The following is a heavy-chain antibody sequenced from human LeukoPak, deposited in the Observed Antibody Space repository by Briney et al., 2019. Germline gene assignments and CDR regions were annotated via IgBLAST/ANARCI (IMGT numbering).Heavy chain of an antibody. V-gene: IGHV3-23*01. J-gene: IGHJ4*02. CDR1: GFTFSSYA. D-gene: IGHD1-26*01. CDR2: IGGGGEYT. Sequence: GGSLRLSCAASGFTFSSYAMSWVRQAPGKGLEWVSTIGGGGEYTYYADAVKGRFIISRDNSKNTFYLQMNSLRAEDTAVYYCAKVLSGSQDYWGQGTLVTVFS. CDR3: AKVLSGSQDY.